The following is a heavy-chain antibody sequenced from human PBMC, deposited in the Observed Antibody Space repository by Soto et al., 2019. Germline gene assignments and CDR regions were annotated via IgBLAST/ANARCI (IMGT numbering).Heavy chain of an antibody. CDR1: GASISSSGDYS. Sequence: ASETLSLTCSVSGASISSSGDYSWSWIRQPPGKGLEWIGSIYYSGSTYYNPSLKSRVTISVDTSKNQFSLKLSSVTAADTAVYYCALLFCSSTTCYWGANWFDPWGQGTLVTVSS. CDR3: ALLFCSSTTCYWGANWFDP. D-gene: IGHD2-2*01. CDR2: IYYSGST. J-gene: IGHJ5*02. V-gene: IGHV4-30-4*01.